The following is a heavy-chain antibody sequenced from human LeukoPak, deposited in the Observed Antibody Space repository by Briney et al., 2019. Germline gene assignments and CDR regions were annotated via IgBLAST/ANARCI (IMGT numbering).Heavy chain of an antibody. Sequence: PSETLSLTCTVSGGSISSYYWSWIRQPPGKGLEWIGYIYYSGSTNYNPSLKSRVTISVDTSKNQFSLKLSSVTAADTAVYYCARDPNYYDSSGYWRPRFDYWGQGTLVTVSS. V-gene: IGHV4-59*01. CDR2: IYYSGST. D-gene: IGHD3-22*01. J-gene: IGHJ4*02. CDR1: GGSISSYY. CDR3: ARDPNYYDSSGYWRPRFDY.